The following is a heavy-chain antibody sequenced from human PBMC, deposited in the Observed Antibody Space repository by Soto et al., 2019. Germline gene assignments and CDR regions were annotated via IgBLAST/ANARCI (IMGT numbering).Heavy chain of an antibody. CDR2: ISYDGSNK. CDR3: ARFYGGNSPPLDY. J-gene: IGHJ4*02. CDR1: GFTFSSYA. Sequence: QVQLVESGGGVVQPGRSLRLSCAASGFTFSSYAMHWVRQAPGKGLEWVAVISYDGSNKYYADSVKGRFTISRDNSNNTLYLQMNSLRAEDTAVYYCARFYGGNSPPLDYWGQGTLVTVSS. V-gene: IGHV3-30-3*01. D-gene: IGHD4-17*01.